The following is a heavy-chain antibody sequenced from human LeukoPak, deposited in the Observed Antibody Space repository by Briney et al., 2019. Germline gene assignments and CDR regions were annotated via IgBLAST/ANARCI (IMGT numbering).Heavy chain of an antibody. J-gene: IGHJ4*02. CDR1: GGSLSSFSYY. V-gene: IGHV4-39*07. CDR2: INYSGNT. D-gene: IGHD3-10*01. Sequence: SETLSPTCTVSGGSLSSFSYYWGWIRQPPGKGLEWIGNINYSGNTYYNPSLKSRVTISVDTSKNQFSLKLSSVTAADTAVYYCARGAHDYYGSGSYSDYFDYWGQGTLVTVSS. CDR3: ARGAHDYYGSGSYSDYFDY.